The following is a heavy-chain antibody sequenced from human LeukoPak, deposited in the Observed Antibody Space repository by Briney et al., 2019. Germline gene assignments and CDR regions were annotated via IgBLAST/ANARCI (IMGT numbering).Heavy chain of an antibody. CDR3: ARHRDYDSSGYFPFFDY. V-gene: IGHV4-39*01. CDR2: IYYSGST. CDR1: GSSISSSSYY. D-gene: IGHD3-22*01. Sequence: PSETLSLTCTVSGSSISSSSYYCGWIRQSLGKGLEWIGSIYYSGSTYYNPSLKSRVTISVDTSKNQFSLKLSSVTAADTAVYYCARHRDYDSSGYFPFFDYWGQGTLVTVSS. J-gene: IGHJ4*02.